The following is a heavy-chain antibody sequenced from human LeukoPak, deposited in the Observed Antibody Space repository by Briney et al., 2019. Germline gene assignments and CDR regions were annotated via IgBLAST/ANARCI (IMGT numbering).Heavy chain of an antibody. CDR3: ARLVSSGYSDS. J-gene: IGHJ4*02. CDR1: GGSISSHY. D-gene: IGHD3-22*01. V-gene: IGHV4-59*08. CDR2: IYYSGST. Sequence: PSETLSLTCTVSGGSISSHYWSWIRQPPGKGLEWIAYIYYSGSTKYNPSLRTRVTISVDTSRNQLSLKLRSLTAADTAVYYCARLVSSGYSDSWGQGTLITVSS.